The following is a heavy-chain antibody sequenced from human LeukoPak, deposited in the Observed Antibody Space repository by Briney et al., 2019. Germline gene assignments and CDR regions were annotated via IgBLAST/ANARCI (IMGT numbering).Heavy chain of an antibody. CDR3: ARLGAGTKYGSGWYDYFDY. Sequence: SETLSLTCTVSGGSISSYYWSWIRQPPGKGLEWIGYIYYSGSANYNPSLKSRVTISVDTSKNQFSLKLSSVTAADTAVYYCARLGAGTKYGSGWYDYFDYWGQGTLVTVSS. CDR2: IYYSGSA. J-gene: IGHJ4*02. V-gene: IGHV4-59*08. D-gene: IGHD6-19*01. CDR1: GGSISSYY.